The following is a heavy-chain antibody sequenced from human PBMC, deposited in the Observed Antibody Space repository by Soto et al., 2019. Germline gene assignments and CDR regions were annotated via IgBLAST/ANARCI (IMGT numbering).Heavy chain of an antibody. CDR1: GFTFSSYE. CDR2: ISSSGSTI. D-gene: IGHD6-13*01. J-gene: IGHJ4*02. V-gene: IGHV3-48*03. Sequence: PGGSLRLSCAASGFTFSSYEMNWVRQAPGRGLEWVSYISSSGSTIYYADSVKGRFTISRDNAKNSLYLQMNSLRAEDTAVYYCARDAAAGPFTYWGQGTLVTVSS. CDR3: ARDAAAGPFTY.